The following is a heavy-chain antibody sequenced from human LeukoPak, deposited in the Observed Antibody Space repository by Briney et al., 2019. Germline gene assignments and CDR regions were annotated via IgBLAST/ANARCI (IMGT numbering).Heavy chain of an antibody. D-gene: IGHD3-10*01. CDR1: GFTFSSYS. V-gene: IGHV3-48*04. Sequence: PGGSLRLSCAASGFTFSSYSMNWVRQAPGKGLEWVSYISGGSTTIYYADSVKGRLTISRNNANNSLYLQVDSLRAEDTAVYYCARTPYGSGSYYNDYWGQGTLVTVSS. J-gene: IGHJ4*02. CDR3: ARTPYGSGSYYNDY. CDR2: ISGGSTTI.